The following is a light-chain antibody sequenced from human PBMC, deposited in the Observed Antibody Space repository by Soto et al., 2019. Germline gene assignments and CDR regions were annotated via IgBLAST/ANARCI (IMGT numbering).Light chain of an antibody. J-gene: IGKJ1*01. CDR3: QQYGSSPS. CDR2: GAS. Sequence: ETLMSQSPATRSVSPGERATLSCRASQSVNNNLAWYQQKLGQAPRVLIYGASTRATGIPARFTGSGSGTEFILTISRLDPEEFAVYYCQQYGSSPSFGQGTKVDIK. V-gene: IGKV3-15*01. CDR1: QSVNNN.